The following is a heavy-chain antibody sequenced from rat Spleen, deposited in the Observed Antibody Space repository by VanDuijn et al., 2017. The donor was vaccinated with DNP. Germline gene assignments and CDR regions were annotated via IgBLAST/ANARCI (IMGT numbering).Heavy chain of an antibody. D-gene: IGHD1-9*01. Sequence: EVQLQESGPGLVKPSQSLSLTCSVTGYSITSNYWGWIRKFPGNKMEWIGHISHSGSTSYNPSLKSRISITRDTSKNQYFLQLNSVTTEDTATYFCARNYGYNSLYAMDAWGQGTSVTVSS. CDR3: ARNYGYNSLYAMDA. CDR2: ISHSGST. J-gene: IGHJ4*01. V-gene: IGHV3-1*01. CDR1: GYSITSNY.